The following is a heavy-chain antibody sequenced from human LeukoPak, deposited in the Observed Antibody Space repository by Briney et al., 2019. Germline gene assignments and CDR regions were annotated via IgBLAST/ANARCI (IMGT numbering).Heavy chain of an antibody. CDR1: GFTFSSYG. CDR2: ISHDGGNE. CDR3: AKDSSTSNPYYGLDV. V-gene: IGHV3-30*18. J-gene: IGHJ6*02. D-gene: IGHD4-11*01. Sequence: PGGSRRLSCAASGFTFSSYGMHWVRQAPGKGLEWVAIISHDGGNEYYADSVKGRFTISRDNSKNTLYLQMDSLRTEDTAVYYCAKDSSTSNPYYGLDVWGQGTTVTVSS.